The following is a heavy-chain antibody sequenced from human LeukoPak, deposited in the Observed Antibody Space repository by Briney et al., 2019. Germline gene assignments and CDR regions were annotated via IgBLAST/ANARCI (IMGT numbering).Heavy chain of an antibody. V-gene: IGHV4-59*01. CDR2: IHYSVST. CDR3: ARSYFDNSGYSAPFHY. D-gene: IGHD3-22*01. J-gene: IGHJ4*02. Sequence: SETLSLTCTVSGGSISTYYGSWVRQPPGNGREWIGYIHYSVSTNYNPSPKSRVTLSVDTSKSPFSIKLSSVTAADTAVYYCARSYFDNSGYSAPFHYWGQGTLVTVSS. CDR1: GGSISTYY.